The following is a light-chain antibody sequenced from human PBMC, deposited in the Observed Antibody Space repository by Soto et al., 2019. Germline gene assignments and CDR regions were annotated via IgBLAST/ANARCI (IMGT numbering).Light chain of an antibody. Sequence: QSALTHPPSASGSPGQSVTVSCTGTSSDVGGYNYVSWYQQHPGKAPKLMIYEVSKRPSGVPDRFSGSKSGNTASLTVSGLQSEDEADYYCAVWDDSLNGYVFGTGTKLTVL. CDR1: SSDVGGYNY. CDR3: AVWDDSLNGYV. J-gene: IGLJ1*01. CDR2: EVS. V-gene: IGLV2-8*01.